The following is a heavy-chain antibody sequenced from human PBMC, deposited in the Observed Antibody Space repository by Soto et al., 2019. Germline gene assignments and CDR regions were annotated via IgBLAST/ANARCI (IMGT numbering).Heavy chain of an antibody. J-gene: IGHJ6*02. CDR3: ARLGGRGDSSGYYPYYYYYYGMDV. V-gene: IGHV4-59*01. CDR1: GGSISSSY. D-gene: IGHD3-22*01. CDR2: IYYSGST. Sequence: SETMSLTCTVSGGSISSSYGSWIRQHQGKVLEWIGYIYYSGSTNYNPSLKSRVTISVDTSKNQFSLKLSSVTAADTAVYYCARLGGRGDSSGYYPYYYYYYGMDVWGQGTTVTVS.